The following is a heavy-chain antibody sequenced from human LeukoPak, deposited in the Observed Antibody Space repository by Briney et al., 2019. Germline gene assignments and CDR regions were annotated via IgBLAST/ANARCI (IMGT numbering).Heavy chain of an antibody. CDR3: ARDRGTYGDQPPGAFDI. CDR1: GFTVSSNY. D-gene: IGHD4-17*01. CDR2: IYSGGST. Sequence: LAGGSLRLSCAASGFTVSSNYMSWVRQAPGKGLEWVSVIYSGGSTYYADSVKGRFTISRDNSKNTLYLQMNSLGAEDTAVYYCARDRGTYGDQPPGAFDIWGQGTMVTVSS. V-gene: IGHV3-66*01. J-gene: IGHJ3*02.